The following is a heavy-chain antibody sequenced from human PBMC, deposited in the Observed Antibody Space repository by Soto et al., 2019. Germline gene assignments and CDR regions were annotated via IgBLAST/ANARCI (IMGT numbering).Heavy chain of an antibody. CDR1: GFTFSSYA. CDR3: AKGGNDWGYDYSGMNV. J-gene: IGHJ6*02. CDR2: ISDSAINT. D-gene: IGHD7-27*01. V-gene: IGHV3-23*01. Sequence: ESGGGSVQPGGSLRLSCAASGFTFSSYAMSWVRQGPGKGLEWVSAISDSAINTYYADSVKGRFIISRDNSKNTLYLQMSSVGAEDTARYYGAKGGNDWGYDYSGMNVWGQGTTVTVSS.